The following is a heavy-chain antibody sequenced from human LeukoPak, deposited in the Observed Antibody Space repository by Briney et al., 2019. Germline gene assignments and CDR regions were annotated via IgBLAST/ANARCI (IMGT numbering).Heavy chain of an antibody. CDR3: ARESCSSTSCYLYYYYMDV. J-gene: IGHJ6*03. CDR1: GYTFTSYY. CDR2: INPSGGST. V-gene: IGHV1-46*01. D-gene: IGHD2-2*01. Sequence: ASVKVSCKASGYTFTSYYMHWVRQAPGQGLEWMGIINPSGGSTSYAQKFQGRVTMTRDTFTSTVYMELSRLRSDDTAVYYCARESCSSTSCYLYYYYMDVWGKGTTVTVSS.